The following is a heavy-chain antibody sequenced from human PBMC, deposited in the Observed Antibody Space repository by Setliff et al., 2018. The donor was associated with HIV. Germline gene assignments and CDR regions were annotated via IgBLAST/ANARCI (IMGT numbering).Heavy chain of an antibody. Sequence: PGGSLRLSCAASGFSFSDYAMTWVRQAPGKGLEWVSSISGSGGSTYYADSVKGRFTISRDSSKNTLYLQLNSLRAEDTAVYYCARHANYDFWSGYWGYYFDYWGQGTLVTVSS. CDR1: GFSFSDYA. J-gene: IGHJ4*02. V-gene: IGHV3-23*01. CDR2: ISGSGGST. CDR3: ARHANYDFWSGYWGYYFDY. D-gene: IGHD3-3*01.